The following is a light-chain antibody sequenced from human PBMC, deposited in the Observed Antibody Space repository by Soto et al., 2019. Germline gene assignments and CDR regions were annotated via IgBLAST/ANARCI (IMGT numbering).Light chain of an antibody. Sequence: QLVLTQSPSASASLGASVKLTCTLSSGHSSYAIAWHQQQPEKGPRYLMKLNSDGSHSKGDGIPDRFSASSSGAERYLTISSLQSEDEYDYYCQTWGTGIRVFGGGTKLTVL. CDR1: SGHSSYA. CDR3: QTWGTGIRV. J-gene: IGLJ3*02. V-gene: IGLV4-69*01. CDR2: LNSDGSH.